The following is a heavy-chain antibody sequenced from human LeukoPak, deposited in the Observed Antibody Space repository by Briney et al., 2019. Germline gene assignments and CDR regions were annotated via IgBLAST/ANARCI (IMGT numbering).Heavy chain of an antibody. CDR2: IWYDGSNK. Sequence: GGSLRLSCAASGFTFSSYGMHWVRQAPGKGLEWVAVIWYDGSNKYYADSVKGRFTISRDNSKNTLYLQMNSLRAEDTAVYHCAREEIASDIWGQGTMVTVSS. J-gene: IGHJ3*02. CDR1: GFTFSSYG. CDR3: AREEIASDI. V-gene: IGHV3-33*01.